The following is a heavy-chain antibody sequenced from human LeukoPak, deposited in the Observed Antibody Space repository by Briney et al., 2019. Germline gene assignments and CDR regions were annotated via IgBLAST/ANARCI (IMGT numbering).Heavy chain of an antibody. CDR2: ISYSGRT. Sequence: SETLSLTCTVSGGSISSYYWSWLRQPPGKRLEWIAYISYSGRTNYNPSLKSRVTISVDTSKNQFSLKLSSVTAADTAVYYCAREGTAGTNLNWFDPWGQGTLVTVSS. V-gene: IGHV4-59*01. CDR3: AREGTAGTNLNWFDP. CDR1: GGSISSYY. J-gene: IGHJ5*02. D-gene: IGHD1-1*01.